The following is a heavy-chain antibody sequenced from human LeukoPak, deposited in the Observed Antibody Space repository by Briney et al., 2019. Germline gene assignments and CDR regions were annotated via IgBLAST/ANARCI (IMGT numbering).Heavy chain of an antibody. CDR3: AELGITMIGGV. J-gene: IGHJ6*04. CDR2: IKQDGSEK. V-gene: IGHV3-7*01. CDR1: RITISSYD. D-gene: IGHD3-10*02. Sequence: PGGSLRLSCATSRITISSYDMSWVRQAPGKGLEWVANIKQDGSEKYYVDSVKGRFTISRDNAKNSLYLQMNSLRAEDTAVYYCAELGITMIGGVWGKGTTVTISS.